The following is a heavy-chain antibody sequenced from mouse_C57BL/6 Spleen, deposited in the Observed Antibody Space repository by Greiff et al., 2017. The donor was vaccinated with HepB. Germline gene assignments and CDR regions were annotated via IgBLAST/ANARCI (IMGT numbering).Heavy chain of an antibody. CDR3: ARHYGSSLLFDY. V-gene: IGHV1-55*01. J-gene: IGHJ2*01. CDR1: GYTFTSYW. Sequence: QVQLQHPGAELVKPGASVKMSCKASGYTFTSYWITWVKQRPGQGLEWIGDIYHGSGSNNYNEKFKSKATLTVDTSSSTAYMQLSSLTSEDSAVYYCARHYGSSLLFDYWGQGTTLTVSS. CDR2: IYHGSGSN. D-gene: IGHD1-1*01.